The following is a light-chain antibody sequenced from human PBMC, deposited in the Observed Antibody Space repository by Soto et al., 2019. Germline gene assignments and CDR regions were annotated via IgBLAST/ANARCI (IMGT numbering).Light chain of an antibody. CDR2: EVS. CDR1: SSDVGGYNF. Sequence: QSALTQPPSASGSPGQSVTISCTGTSSDVGGYNFVSWYQQRPGRAPKLMIYEVSKRPSGVPDRFSGSKSGNTASLTVSGLQAEDEADYSCSSYARNRDILFGGGTKLTVL. J-gene: IGLJ3*02. V-gene: IGLV2-8*01. CDR3: SSYARNRDIL.